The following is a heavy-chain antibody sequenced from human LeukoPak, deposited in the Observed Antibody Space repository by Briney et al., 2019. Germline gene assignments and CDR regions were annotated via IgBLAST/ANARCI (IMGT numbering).Heavy chain of an antibody. Sequence: SETLSLTCAVHGGSLSGYYWSWIRQPPGKGLEWIGEINHSGSTNYNPSLKSRVTISVETSKNQLSLKLSSVTAADTAIYHCARGVMVRGARGFDHYGMDVWGQGTTVTVSS. CDR1: GGSLSGYY. V-gene: IGHV4-34*01. J-gene: IGHJ6*02. CDR3: ARGVMVRGARGFDHYGMDV. D-gene: IGHD3-10*01. CDR2: INHSGST.